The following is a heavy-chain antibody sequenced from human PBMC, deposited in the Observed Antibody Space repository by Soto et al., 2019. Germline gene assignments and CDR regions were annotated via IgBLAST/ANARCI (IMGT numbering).Heavy chain of an antibody. CDR1: GGTPSNSA. Sequence: QVQLVQSGAEVKKPGSSVRVSCKASGGTPSNSAFSWVRQAPGQGLEWMGGIIPVFGIVKYAQNLEGRVTITADESTNTAYMELSSLRXEDRAVXXXXXGRXXVVGSRAYYGMDVWGXGTTVTVSS. V-gene: IGHV1-69*01. CDR3: XXGRXXVVGSRAYYGMDV. J-gene: IGHJ6*02. D-gene: IGHD6-19*01. CDR2: IIPVFGIV.